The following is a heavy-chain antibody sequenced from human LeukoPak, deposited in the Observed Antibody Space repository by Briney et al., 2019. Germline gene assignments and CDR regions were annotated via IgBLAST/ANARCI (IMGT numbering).Heavy chain of an antibody. CDR2: IYTSGST. CDR1: GGTISSGSYY. CDR3: ARGRQDYDFWRGDWFDP. J-gene: IGHJ5*02. Sequence: SETLCLTCAASGGTISSGSYYWSWIRQPTGKGLEGIGRIYTSGSTNYNPSLKSRVTISVDTSNNQFSLKLSSVTAADTAVYYCARGRQDYDFWRGDWFDPWGQGTLVTVSS. V-gene: IGHV4-61*02. D-gene: IGHD3-3*01.